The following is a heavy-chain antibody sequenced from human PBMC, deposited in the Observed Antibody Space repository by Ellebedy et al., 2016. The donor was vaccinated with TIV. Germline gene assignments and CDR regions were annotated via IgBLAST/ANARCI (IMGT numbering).Heavy chain of an antibody. CDR3: AKGRGGGSDSSAPRYYFDS. V-gene: IGHV3-23*01. J-gene: IGHJ4*02. Sequence: PGGSLRLSCAASGFTFSSYWMSWVRQAPGKGLEWVSTISNTGSRTYYVNSVEGRFIISRDNSKRTLYLQMNSLRAEDTAVYYCAKGRGGGSDSSAPRYYFDSWGLGTLVTVSS. CDR2: ISNTGSRT. D-gene: IGHD6-19*01. CDR1: GFTFSSYW.